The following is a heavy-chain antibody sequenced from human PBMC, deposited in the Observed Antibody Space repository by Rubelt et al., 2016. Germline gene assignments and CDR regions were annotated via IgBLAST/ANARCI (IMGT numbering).Heavy chain of an antibody. V-gene: IGHV3-13*04. Sequence: GGGLVQPGGSLRLSCAASGFTFSSYDMHWVRQATGKGLEWVSAIGTAGDTYYPGSVKGRFTISRDNSKNTLYLQMNSLRAEDTAVYYCAKAPGGSYNGLLGFDYWGQGTLVTVSS. CDR3: AKAPGGSYNGLLGFDY. D-gene: IGHD1-26*01. CDR1: GFTFSSYD. J-gene: IGHJ4*02. CDR2: IGTAGDT.